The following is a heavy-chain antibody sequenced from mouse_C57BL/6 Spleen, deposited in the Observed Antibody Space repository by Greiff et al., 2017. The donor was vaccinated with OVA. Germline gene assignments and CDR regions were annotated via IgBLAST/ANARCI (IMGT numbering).Heavy chain of an antibody. J-gene: IGHJ2*01. CDR1: GYTFTGYW. CDR3: ERKGDYEDY. Sequence: QVQLQQSGAELMKPGASVKLSCKATGYTFTGYWIEWVKQRPGHGLEWIGEILPGSGSTNYKEKFKGKATFTANTSSNTPYMQQRRLTTEDSAIYYGERKGDYEDYWGQGTTLTVSS. V-gene: IGHV1-9*01. CDR2: ILPGSGST. D-gene: IGHD2-4*01.